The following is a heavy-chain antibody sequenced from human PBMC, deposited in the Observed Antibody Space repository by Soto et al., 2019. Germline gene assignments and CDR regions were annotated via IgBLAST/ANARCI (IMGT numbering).Heavy chain of an antibody. J-gene: IGHJ6*03. V-gene: IGHV2-5*02. CDR1: GFSLSTSGVG. CDR3: APTYLYAYYMDV. D-gene: IGHD3-16*01. CDR2: IFWDDGK. Sequence: QITLKESGPILVKPTQTLTLTCSFSGFSLSTSGVGVVWIRQPPGKALEWLALIFWDDGKRYSPSLESRLTITKDTSKNQVVLTMTNVDPVDTATYYCAPTYLYAYYMDVWGKGTRVSVSS.